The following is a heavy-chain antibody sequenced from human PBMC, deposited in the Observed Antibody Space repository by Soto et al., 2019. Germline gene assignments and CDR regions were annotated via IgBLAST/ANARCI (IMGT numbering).Heavy chain of an antibody. Sequence: GSLRLSCAASGFTFSSYEMNWVRQAPGKGLEWVSYISHSGNTIYYADSVKGRFTISRDSAKNSLYLQMNSLRAEDTAVYYCARGGADSSGYYYHPLDYWGQGTLVTVSS. D-gene: IGHD3-22*01. CDR2: ISHSGNTI. J-gene: IGHJ4*02. V-gene: IGHV3-48*03. CDR1: GFTFSSYE. CDR3: ARGGADSSGYYYHPLDY.